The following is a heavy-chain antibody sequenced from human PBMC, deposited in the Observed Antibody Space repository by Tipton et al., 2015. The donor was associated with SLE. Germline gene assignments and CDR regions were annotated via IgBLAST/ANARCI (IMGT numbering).Heavy chain of an antibody. CDR2: IYYSGST. D-gene: IGHD5-18*01. J-gene: IGHJ3*02. Sequence: TLSLTCTVSGGSISSSSYYWGWIRQPPGKGLEWIGSIYYSGSTYYNPSLKSRVTISVDTSKNQFSLKLSSVTAADTAVYYCASNSNAFDIWGQGTMVTASS. V-gene: IGHV4-39*01. CDR3: ASNSNAFDI. CDR1: GGSISSSSYY.